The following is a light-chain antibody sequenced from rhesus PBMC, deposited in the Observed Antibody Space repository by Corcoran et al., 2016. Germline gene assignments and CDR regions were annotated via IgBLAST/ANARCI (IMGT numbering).Light chain of an antibody. CDR1: QSISSW. V-gene: IGKV1-22*01. J-gene: IGKJ1*01. CDR2: KAS. CDR3: QQYNSSPWT. Sequence: DIQMTQSPSSLSASVGDTVTITCRASQSISSWLAWYQQKPGKAPKFLIYKASTLQSGVPSRFSGSGSGTVFTLTISSLQSEDFATYYCQQYNSSPWTFGQGTKVEIK.